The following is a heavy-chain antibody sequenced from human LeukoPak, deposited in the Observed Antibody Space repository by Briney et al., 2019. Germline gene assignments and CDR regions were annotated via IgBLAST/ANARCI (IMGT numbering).Heavy chain of an antibody. Sequence: GGSLRLSCAASGFTLTNYEMNWVRQAPGKGLEWVSYISSSSSYTNYADSVKGRFTISRDNAKNSLYLQMNSLRAEDTAVYYCAKGGQYGSSWYLIDYWGLGTLVTVSS. CDR2: ISSSSSYT. D-gene: IGHD6-13*01. V-gene: IGHV3-11*05. CDR3: AKGGQYGSSWYLIDY. J-gene: IGHJ4*02. CDR1: GFTLTNYE.